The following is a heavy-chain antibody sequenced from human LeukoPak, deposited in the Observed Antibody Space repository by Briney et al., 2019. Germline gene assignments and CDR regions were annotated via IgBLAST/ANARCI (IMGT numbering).Heavy chain of an antibody. Sequence: SETLSLTCSVSDGSISGTPYFWGWFRQPPGKGPELIGNIHYTGIVYYSPSLQSRVTISVDTSKNQFPLKLYSLTAADTAVYFCARVTRFADSRTYSYMDVWGKGTTVTVSS. CDR2: IHYTGIV. CDR1: DGSISGTPYF. CDR3: ARVTRFADSRTYSYMDV. D-gene: IGHD4-17*01. J-gene: IGHJ6*03. V-gene: IGHV4-39*06.